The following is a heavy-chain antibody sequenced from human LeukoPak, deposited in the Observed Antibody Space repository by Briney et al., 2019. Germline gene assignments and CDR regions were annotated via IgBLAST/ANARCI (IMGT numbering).Heavy chain of an antibody. CDR1: GGSISHFY. CDR3: ASRAAGAFDY. J-gene: IGHJ4*02. Sequence: PSETLSLTCTVSGGSISHFYWTWIRQPAGKGLEWIGRIYSIGTPKYNPSLKSRVSMSLDTSKNQFSLSLSSVTAADTAVYYCASRAAGAFDYWGQGTLVTVSS. D-gene: IGHD6-13*01. CDR2: IYSIGTP. V-gene: IGHV4-4*07.